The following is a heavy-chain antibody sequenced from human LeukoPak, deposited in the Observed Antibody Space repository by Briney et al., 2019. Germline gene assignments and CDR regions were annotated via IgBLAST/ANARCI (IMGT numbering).Heavy chain of an antibody. D-gene: IGHD7-27*01. CDR2: INHSGGT. CDR3: ASLLGNVDAFDI. CDR1: GGSFSGYY. J-gene: IGHJ3*02. V-gene: IGHV4-34*01. Sequence: SETLSLTCAVYGGSFSGYYWSWIRQPPGKGLEWIGEINHSGGTNYNPSLKSRVTISVDTSKNQFSLKLSSVTAADTAVYYCASLLGNVDAFDIWGQGTMVTVSS.